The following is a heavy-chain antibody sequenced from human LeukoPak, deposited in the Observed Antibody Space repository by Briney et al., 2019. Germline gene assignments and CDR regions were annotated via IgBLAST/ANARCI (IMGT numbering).Heavy chain of an antibody. CDR3: ASNRDGYNYFWFDP. D-gene: IGHD5-24*01. Sequence: SVKVSCKASGGTFSSYAISWVRQAPGQGLEWMGGIIPIFGTANYAQKFQGRVTITADESTSTAYMELSSLRSEDTAVYYCASNRDGYNYFWFDPWGQGTLVTVSS. V-gene: IGHV1-69*13. CDR2: IIPIFGTA. J-gene: IGHJ5*02. CDR1: GGTFSSYA.